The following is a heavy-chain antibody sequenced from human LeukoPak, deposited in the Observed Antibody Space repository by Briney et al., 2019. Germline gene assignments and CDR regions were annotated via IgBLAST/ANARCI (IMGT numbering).Heavy chain of an antibody. CDR3: AKGKVVVAATPFDY. Sequence: GGSLRLSCAASGFTFNDYAMHWVRQAPGKGLEWVSGISWNSGIIRYADSVKGRFTISRDSAKNSVHLQMNSLRAEDTALYYCAKGKVVVAATPFDYWGQGTLVTVSS. V-gene: IGHV3-9*01. CDR2: ISWNSGII. CDR1: GFTFNDYA. J-gene: IGHJ4*02. D-gene: IGHD2-15*01.